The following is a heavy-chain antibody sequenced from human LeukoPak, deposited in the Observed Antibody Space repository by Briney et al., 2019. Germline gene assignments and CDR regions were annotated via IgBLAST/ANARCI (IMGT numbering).Heavy chain of an antibody. J-gene: IGHJ3*02. CDR1: GFTFSSYS. CDR2: ISSSSSYI. Sequence: GSLRLSCAASGFTFSSYSMNWVRQPPGKGLEWVSSISSSSSYIYYADSVKGRFTISRDNAKNSLYLQMNSLRAEDTAVYYCARGARGYSGYDPSIDAFDIWGQGTMVTVSS. D-gene: IGHD5-12*01. V-gene: IGHV3-21*01. CDR3: ARGARGYSGYDPSIDAFDI.